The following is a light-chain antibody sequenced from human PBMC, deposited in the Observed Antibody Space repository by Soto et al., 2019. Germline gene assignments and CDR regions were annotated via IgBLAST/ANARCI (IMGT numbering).Light chain of an antibody. CDR1: QSISSY. CDR2: AAS. J-gene: IGKJ1*01. Sequence: DIQMPQSPSSLYASVGDSVTITCRARQSISSYLNWYKQKPGKAPKLLIYAASSLQSGVPSRFSGSGSGTDFTLTISSLQPEDFATYYCQQSYSTLWTFGQGTKVEIK. CDR3: QQSYSTLWT. V-gene: IGKV1-39*01.